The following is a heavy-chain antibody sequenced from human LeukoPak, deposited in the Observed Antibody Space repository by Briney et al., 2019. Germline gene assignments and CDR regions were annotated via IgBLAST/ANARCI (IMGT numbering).Heavy chain of an antibody. CDR1: GFTFSSYW. CDR2: IKQDGSEK. J-gene: IGHJ4*02. Sequence: PGRTLRLSCAASGFTFSSYWMSWVRQAPGKGLEWVANIKQDGSEKYYVDSVKGRFTISRDNAKNSLYLQMNSLRAEDTAVYYCARAEDIVVVVAAFPSYWGQGTLVTVSS. D-gene: IGHD2-15*01. V-gene: IGHV3-7*01. CDR3: ARAEDIVVVVAAFPSY.